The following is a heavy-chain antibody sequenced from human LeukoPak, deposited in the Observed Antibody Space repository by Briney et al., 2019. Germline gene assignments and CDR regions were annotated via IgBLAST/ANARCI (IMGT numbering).Heavy chain of an antibody. J-gene: IGHJ2*01. V-gene: IGHV4-4*07. CDR2: IFSSGNA. CDR3: ARWAHNVTYKSWFFDL. CDR1: GGSFGTFY. D-gene: IGHD2-21*01. Sequence: SETLSLTCSVSGGSFGTFYWSWIRQPAGKGLEWLGRIFSSGNANYNPSLKSRLTMSVDTSKNEFSLRLNSVTAADTAVYYCARWAHNVTYKSWFFDLWGRGTLVTVSS.